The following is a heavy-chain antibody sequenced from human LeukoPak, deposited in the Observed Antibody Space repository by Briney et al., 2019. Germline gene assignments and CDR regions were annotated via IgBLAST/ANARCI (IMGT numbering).Heavy chain of an antibody. Sequence: GGSLRLSCEGSAFIFSGHWMNWVRQAPGKGLEWVAVIWYDGSNKYYADSVKGRFTISRDNSKNTLYLQMNSLRAEDTAVYYCARVCSSTSCQYGMDVWGQGTTVTVSS. D-gene: IGHD2-2*01. J-gene: IGHJ6*02. CDR1: AFIFSGHW. CDR3: ARVCSSTSCQYGMDV. V-gene: IGHV3-33*08. CDR2: IWYDGSNK.